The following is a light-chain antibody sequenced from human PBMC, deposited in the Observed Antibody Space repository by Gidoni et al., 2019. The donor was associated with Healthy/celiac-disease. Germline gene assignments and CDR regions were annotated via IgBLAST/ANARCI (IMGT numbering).Light chain of an antibody. CDR1: NIGSKS. CDR3: QVWDSSSDLHVV. Sequence: SYVLTQPPSVSVAPGQTARITCGGNNIGSKSVHWYQQKPGQAPVLVVYDDSDRPPGIPERFSGSNSGNTATLTISRVEAGDEADYYCQVWDSSSDLHVVFGGGTKLTVL. J-gene: IGLJ2*01. CDR2: DDS. V-gene: IGLV3-21*02.